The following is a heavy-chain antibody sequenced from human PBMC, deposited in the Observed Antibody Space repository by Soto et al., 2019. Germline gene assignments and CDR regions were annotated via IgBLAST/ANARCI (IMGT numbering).Heavy chain of an antibody. CDR1: GYTFTRYG. CDR3: AMVDVYVTPSPQDV. J-gene: IGHJ6*02. CDR2: INTYNGNT. Sequence: QVQLVQSGAEVKNPGASVKVSCKASGYTFTRYGIGWARQAPGQGLEWMGWINTYNGNTNYAQNVQGRVTLPTDTPTSTAYMGLRSLRSNDTAIYYCAMVDVYVTPSPQDVWGQGTTVIVSS. D-gene: IGHD3-16*01. V-gene: IGHV1-18*01.